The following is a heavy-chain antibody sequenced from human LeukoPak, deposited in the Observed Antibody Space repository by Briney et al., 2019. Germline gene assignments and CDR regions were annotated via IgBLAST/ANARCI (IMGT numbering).Heavy chain of an antibody. V-gene: IGHV3-30*18. CDR2: ISYDGSNK. D-gene: IGHD1-14*01. CDR3: AKDQGLTDHYYFDY. J-gene: IGHJ4*02. CDR1: GFTFSSYR. Sequence: GGSLRLSCAASGFTFSSYRMHWVRQAPGKGLEWVAVISYDGSNKYYADSVKGRFTISRDNSKNTLYLQMNSLRAEDTAVYYCAKDQGLTDHYYFDYWGQGTLVTVSS.